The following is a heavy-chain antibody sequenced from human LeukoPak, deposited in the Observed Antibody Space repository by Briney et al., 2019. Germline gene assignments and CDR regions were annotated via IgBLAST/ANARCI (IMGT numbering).Heavy chain of an antibody. CDR2: INHGGST. V-gene: IGHV4-34*01. J-gene: IGHJ4*02. CDR3: AGRSRSGWYYDY. D-gene: IGHD6-19*01. CDR1: GGSFSGYY. Sequence: SETLSLTCAVYGGSFSGYYWSWIRQPPGKGLEWIGEINHGGSTNYNPSLKSRVTISVDTSKNQFSLKLSTVTAADTAVYFCAGRSRSGWYYDYWGQGTLVTVSS.